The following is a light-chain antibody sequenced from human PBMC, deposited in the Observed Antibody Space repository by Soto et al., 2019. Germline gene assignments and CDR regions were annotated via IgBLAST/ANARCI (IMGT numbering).Light chain of an antibody. CDR2: AAS. V-gene: IGKV1-39*01. CDR3: QQSYSTLIT. J-gene: IGKJ5*01. Sequence: DIQMTQSPSYLSASVGDRVTITCRASQSIRSYLNWYQQKPGKAPKLLIYAASSLQSGVPSRFSSGGSRTYFPLTISSLQPEDVANYYCQQSYSTLITFGQGTKLEIK. CDR1: QSIRSY.